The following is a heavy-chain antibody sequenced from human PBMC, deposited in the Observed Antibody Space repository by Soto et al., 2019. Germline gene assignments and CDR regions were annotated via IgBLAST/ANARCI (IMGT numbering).Heavy chain of an antibody. V-gene: IGHV3-53*01. CDR1: GFSVTANY. Sequence: EVQVEESGGGLIQPGGSLRLSCEVSGFSVTANYMSWVRQAPEKGLEWVSVIYSGGSTYYVDSVKGRFSISRDISKNTLYLQMNSLRAEDTAVYYCHGYGYWGQGTLVTVSS. CDR2: IYSGGST. J-gene: IGHJ4*02. CDR3: HGYGY. D-gene: IGHD5-12*01.